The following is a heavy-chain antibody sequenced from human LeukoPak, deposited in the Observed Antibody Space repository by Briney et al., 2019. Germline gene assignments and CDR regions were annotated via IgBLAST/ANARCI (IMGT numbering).Heavy chain of an antibody. CDR1: GFTLRSYG. D-gene: IGHD3-9*01. Sequence: GRSLRLSCAAPGFTLRSYGMHWVRQAPGKGLEWVAVISYDGSNKYYADSVKGRFTISRDNSKNTLYLQMNSLRAEDTAVYYCAKDGYFDWLFSYWGQGTLVTVSS. CDR2: ISYDGSNK. V-gene: IGHV3-30*18. J-gene: IGHJ4*02. CDR3: AKDGYFDWLFSY.